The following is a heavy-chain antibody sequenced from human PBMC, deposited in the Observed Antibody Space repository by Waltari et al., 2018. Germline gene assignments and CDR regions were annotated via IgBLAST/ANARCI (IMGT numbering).Heavy chain of an antibody. D-gene: IGHD4-4*01. CDR2: ISGSGGTT. J-gene: IGHJ4*02. CDR1: GFPFSRSV. Sequence: EVQLLESGGGLIQPGGSLRLSCAASGFPFSRSVMTWGGQAPGKGLEWFSAISGSGGTTYYADSVKGRFTISRDNSKNTVYLQMNSLRAEDTAVYYCAKDRTGPYSITALDSWGQGTLVTVSS. CDR3: AKDRTGPYSITALDS. V-gene: IGHV3-23*01.